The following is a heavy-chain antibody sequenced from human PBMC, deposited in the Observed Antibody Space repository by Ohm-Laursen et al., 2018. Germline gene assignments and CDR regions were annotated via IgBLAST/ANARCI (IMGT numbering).Heavy chain of an antibody. J-gene: IGHJ6*02. D-gene: IGHD3-9*01. CDR2: INSDGSST. V-gene: IGHV3-74*01. CDR3: ARPLQFFDWVLKSYYYYGMDV. CDR1: GFTFSSHW. Sequence: GSLRLSCTASGFTFSSHWMQWVRQAPGKGLEWVSRINSDGSSTSYADSVKGRFTISRDNAKNTLYLQMNSLRAEDTAVYYCARPLQFFDWVLKSYYYYGMDVWGQGTTVTVSS.